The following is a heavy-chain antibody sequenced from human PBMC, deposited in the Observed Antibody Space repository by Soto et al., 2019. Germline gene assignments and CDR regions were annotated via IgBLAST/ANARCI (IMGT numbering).Heavy chain of an antibody. D-gene: IGHD7-27*01. V-gene: IGHV4-30-4*01. Sequence: QVQLQESGPGLVKPSQTLSLTCTVSGGSITSDYSCWSWIRQPPGEGLEWIGHIFDSGTPYTNPSLRSQVAISLDTSKNHFSMTLSSVTAADTAVYYCARGPSGDKVHYWGQGALVTVSS. CDR1: GGSITSDYSC. J-gene: IGHJ4*02. CDR3: ARGPSGDKVHY. CDR2: IFDSGTP.